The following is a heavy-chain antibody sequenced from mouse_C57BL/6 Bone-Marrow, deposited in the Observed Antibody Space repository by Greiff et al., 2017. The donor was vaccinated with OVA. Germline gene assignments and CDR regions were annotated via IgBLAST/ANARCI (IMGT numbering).Heavy chain of an antibody. D-gene: IGHD4-1*01. CDR1: GYTFTSYW. Sequence: QLQQPGAELVRPGTSVKLSCKASGYTFTSYWMHWVKQRPGQGLEWIGVIYPSDSYTNYNQKFKGKAPLTVDTSSSTAYMQLSSRTSEDSAGYYCESWACFDYWGQGTTLTVSS. CDR2: IYPSDSYT. V-gene: IGHV1-59*01. CDR3: ESWACFDY. J-gene: IGHJ2*01.